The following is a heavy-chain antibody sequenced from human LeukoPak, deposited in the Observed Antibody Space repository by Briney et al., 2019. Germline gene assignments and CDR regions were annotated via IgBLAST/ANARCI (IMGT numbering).Heavy chain of an antibody. CDR2: INPSVGST. V-gene: IGHV1-46*01. J-gene: IGHJ5*02. CDR3: ARLLPATVVTPRHINWFDP. D-gene: IGHD4-17*01. CDR1: GYTFTSYY. Sequence: ASVKVSCKASGYTFTSYYMHWVRQAPGQGLEWMGIINPSVGSTSYAQKFQGRVTMTRDTSTSTVYMELSSLRSEDTAVYYCARLLPATVVTPRHINWFDPWGQGTLVTVSS.